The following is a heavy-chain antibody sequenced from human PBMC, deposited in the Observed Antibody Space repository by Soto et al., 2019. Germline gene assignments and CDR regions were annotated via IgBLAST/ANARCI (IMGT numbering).Heavy chain of an antibody. Sequence: EVPLLESGGGLVQPGGSLRLSCAASGFTFSSYAMSWVRQAPGKGLEWVSAISGSGGSTFYADSVKGRFTISRDTSKNTRFLQMNSLRAEDTAVYYCAKDRGRGYDWFDSWGQGTLVTVSS. V-gene: IGHV3-23*01. CDR3: AKDRGRGYDWFDS. D-gene: IGHD5-12*01. CDR1: GFTFSSYA. CDR2: ISGSGGST. J-gene: IGHJ5*01.